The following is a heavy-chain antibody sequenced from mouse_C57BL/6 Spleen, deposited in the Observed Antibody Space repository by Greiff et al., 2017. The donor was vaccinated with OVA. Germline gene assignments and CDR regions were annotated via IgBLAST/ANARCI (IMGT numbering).Heavy chain of an antibody. CDR2: IDPEDGET. CDR3: ARGGSSGSWFAY. Sequence: EVQLQQSGAELVKPGASVKLSCTASGFNIKDYYMHWVKQRTEQGLEWIGRIDPEDGETKYAPKFPGKATITADTSSNTAYLQLSSLTSEDTAVYYCARGGSSGSWFAYWGQGTLVTVSA. J-gene: IGHJ3*01. CDR1: GFNIKDYY. D-gene: IGHD3-2*02. V-gene: IGHV14-2*01.